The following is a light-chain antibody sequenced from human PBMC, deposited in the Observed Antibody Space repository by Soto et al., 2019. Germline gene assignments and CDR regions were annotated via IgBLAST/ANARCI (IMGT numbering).Light chain of an antibody. Sequence: DLQMTQSPSSLSASVGDRVTITCRASQSISTYLNWYQQKPGKAPKVLIYGASSLPSGVPSRFSGSGSETHFTLIISSLQPEDFATYYCQQSHSGKTFGQGTKVDFK. J-gene: IGKJ1*01. CDR2: GAS. V-gene: IGKV1-39*01. CDR3: QQSHSGKT. CDR1: QSISTY.